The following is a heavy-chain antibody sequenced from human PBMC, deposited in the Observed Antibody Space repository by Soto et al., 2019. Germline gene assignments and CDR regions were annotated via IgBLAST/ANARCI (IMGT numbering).Heavy chain of an antibody. CDR3: ARTSGSRIVVVVAATRYFDY. V-gene: IGHV4-34*01. CDR2: INHSGST. CDR1: GGSFSGYY. Sequence: PSETLSLTCAVYGGSFSGYYWSWIRQPPGKGLEWIGEINHSGSTNYNPSLKSRVTISVDTSKNQFSLKLSSVTAADTAVYYCARTSGSRIVVVVAATRYFDYWGQGTLVTVSS. D-gene: IGHD2-15*01. J-gene: IGHJ4*02.